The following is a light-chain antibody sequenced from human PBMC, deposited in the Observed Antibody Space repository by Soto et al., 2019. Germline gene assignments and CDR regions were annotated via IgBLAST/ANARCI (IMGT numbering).Light chain of an antibody. J-gene: IGLJ2*01. V-gene: IGLV2-14*03. Sequence: QSALTQPASVSGSPGQSITISCTGTSSDVGYYNYVSWYQQHPGKAPRLMIYDVSYRPSGVSNRFSGFKSGNTASLTISGLQAEHEADDYCSSYTTSSTVVFGGGTKLTVL. CDR2: DVS. CDR1: SSDVGYYNY. CDR3: SSYTTSSTVV.